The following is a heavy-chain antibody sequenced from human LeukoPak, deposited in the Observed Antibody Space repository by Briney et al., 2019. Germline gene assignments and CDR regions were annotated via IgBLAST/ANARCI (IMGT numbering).Heavy chain of an antibody. CDR2: INPNSGGT. D-gene: IGHD3-22*01. Sequence: ASVKVSCKASGYTFTGYYMHWVRQAPGQGLEWMGWINPNSGGTNYAQKLQGRVTMTTDTSTSTAYMELRSLRSDDTAVYYCARDLGYYDSSGYTADYWGQGTLVTVSS. V-gene: IGHV1-2*02. CDR1: GYTFTGYY. J-gene: IGHJ4*02. CDR3: ARDLGYYDSSGYTADY.